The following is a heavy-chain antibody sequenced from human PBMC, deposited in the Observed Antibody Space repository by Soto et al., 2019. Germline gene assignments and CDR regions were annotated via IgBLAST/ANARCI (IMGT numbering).Heavy chain of an antibody. CDR2: IYHSGST. CDR1: SGSISSSNW. V-gene: IGHV4-4*02. J-gene: IGHJ4*02. CDR3: ATVVQQLAYYFDY. D-gene: IGHD6-13*01. Sequence: PSETLSLTCAVASGSISSSNWWSWVRQPPGKGLEWIGEIYHSGSTNYNPSLKSRVTISVDKSKNQFSLKLSSVTAADTAVYYCATVVQQLAYYFDYWGQGTLVTVSS.